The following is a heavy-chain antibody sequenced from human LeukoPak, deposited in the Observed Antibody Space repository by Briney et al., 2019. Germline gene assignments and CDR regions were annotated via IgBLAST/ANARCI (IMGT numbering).Heavy chain of an antibody. CDR3: ARRRSRGYYYDSSGHSNPHYFDY. Sequence: PSETLSLTCTVSGGSISSYYWSWIRQPPGKGLELIGYIYYSGSTNYNPSLRSRVTMSVDTSKNQFSLKLSSVTAADTAVYYCARRRSRGYYYDSSGHSNPHYFDYWGQGTLVTVSS. CDR2: IYYSGST. CDR1: GGSISSYY. D-gene: IGHD3-22*01. V-gene: IGHV4-59*12. J-gene: IGHJ4*02.